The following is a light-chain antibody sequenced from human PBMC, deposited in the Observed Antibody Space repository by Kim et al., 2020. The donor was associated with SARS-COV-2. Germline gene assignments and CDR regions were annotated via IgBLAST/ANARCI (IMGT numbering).Light chain of an antibody. CDR2: GAT. Sequence: RATIHCKSSQNILYRSINKGNLAWYQQKPGQPPKLLIYGATTRESGVPDRFSGSGSGTEFSLTISSLQAEDAAVYYCQQYDSTPTFGQGTKVDIK. CDR3: QQYDSTPT. V-gene: IGKV4-1*01. CDR1: QNILYRSINKGN. J-gene: IGKJ1*01.